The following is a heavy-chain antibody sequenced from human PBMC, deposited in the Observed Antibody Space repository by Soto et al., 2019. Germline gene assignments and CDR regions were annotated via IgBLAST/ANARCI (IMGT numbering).Heavy chain of an antibody. CDR2: ISSSGSYI. Sequence: PVGSLRLSCAASEFIFESYTMNWVRQAPGKGLEWVASISSSGSYISYADSLKGRFTISRDNPRKSLFLQMGTLRVEDTAVYFCARSITMWGMDVWGQGTTVTVSS. D-gene: IGHD3-3*01. CDR1: EFIFESYT. J-gene: IGHJ6*02. CDR3: ARSITMWGMDV. V-gene: IGHV3-21*01.